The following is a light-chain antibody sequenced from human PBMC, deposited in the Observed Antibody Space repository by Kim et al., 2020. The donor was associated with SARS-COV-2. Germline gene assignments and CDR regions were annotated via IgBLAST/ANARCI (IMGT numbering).Light chain of an antibody. Sequence: DIQMTQSPSTLSASVGERVTITCRASQSISSSLAWYQQKPGKAPNLLIYDASSLERGVPSRFSGSGSGTGFTLTISSLQPEDFATYLCQQYDSFTQFTFGRGTKLEI. J-gene: IGKJ2*01. V-gene: IGKV1-5*01. CDR1: QSISSS. CDR2: DAS. CDR3: QQYDSFTQFT.